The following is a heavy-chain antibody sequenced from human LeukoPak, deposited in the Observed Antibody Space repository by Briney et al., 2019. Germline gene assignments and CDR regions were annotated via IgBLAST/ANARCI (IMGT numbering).Heavy chain of an antibody. J-gene: IGHJ4*02. CDR3: ARGLRRSWFYYDSSGYFDY. Sequence: ASVKVSCKASGYTFTGYYMHWVRQAPGQGLEWMGRINPNSGGTNYAQKFQGRVTMTRNTSISTAYMELSSLRSEDTAVYYCARGLRRSWFYYDSSGYFDYWGQGTLVTVSS. CDR2: INPNSGGT. V-gene: IGHV1-2*06. D-gene: IGHD3-22*01. CDR1: GYTFTGYY.